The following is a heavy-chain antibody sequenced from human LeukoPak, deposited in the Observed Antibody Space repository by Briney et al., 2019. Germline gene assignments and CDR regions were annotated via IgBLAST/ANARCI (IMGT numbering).Heavy chain of an antibody. CDR1: GFTFSSYA. J-gene: IGHJ4*02. V-gene: IGHV3-23*01. D-gene: IGHD3-9*01. Sequence: GGSLRLSCAASGFTFSSYAMSWVRQAPGKGLEWVSAISGSGGSTYYAESVKGRFTISRDNSKNTLYLQMNSLRAEDTAVYYCAKGKFGILTGDDYWGQGTLVTVSS. CDR3: AKGKFGILTGDDY. CDR2: ISGSGGST.